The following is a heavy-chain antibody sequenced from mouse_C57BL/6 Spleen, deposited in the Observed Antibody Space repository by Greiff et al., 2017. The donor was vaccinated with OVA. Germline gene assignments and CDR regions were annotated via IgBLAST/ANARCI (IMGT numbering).Heavy chain of an antibody. Sequence: EVKLQESGGGLVKPGGSLKLSCAASGFTFSSYAMSWVRQTPEKRLEWVATISDGGSYTYYPDNVKGRFTISRDNAKNNLYLQMSHLKSEDTAMYYCAREGTTVPRYFDVWGTGTTVTVSS. V-gene: IGHV5-4*01. J-gene: IGHJ1*03. CDR3: AREGTTVPRYFDV. CDR1: GFTFSSYA. D-gene: IGHD1-1*01. CDR2: ISDGGSYT.